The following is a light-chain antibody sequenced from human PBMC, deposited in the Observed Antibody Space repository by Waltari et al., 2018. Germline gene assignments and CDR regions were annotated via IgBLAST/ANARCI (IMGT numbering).Light chain of an antibody. CDR1: QSVLYSSNNYNY. CDR3: QQYYESPYT. Sequence: DIVMTQSPAYPAVSLRERASITCKSSQSVLYSSNNYNYLAWYHQKPGQPPQLLIYGASTRESGVPDRFGGSGSGTHFTLTISSLQAEDVAVYYCQQYYESPYTFGQGTKLEIK. V-gene: IGKV4-1*01. CDR2: GAS. J-gene: IGKJ2*01.